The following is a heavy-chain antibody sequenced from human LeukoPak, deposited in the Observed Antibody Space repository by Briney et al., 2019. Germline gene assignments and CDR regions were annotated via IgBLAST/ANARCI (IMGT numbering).Heavy chain of an antibody. D-gene: IGHD5-24*01. J-gene: IGHJ4*02. CDR2: IYYSGRT. CDR1: GGSIDSSSHY. V-gene: IGHV4-39*01. Sequence: PSETLSLTCTVSGGSIDSSSHYWGWIRQPPGKGLEWIGSIYYSGRTNYNPSLKSRVTISIDTSKKQFSLKLNYVTAADTAVYFCARQSSGDGDNYLFDYWGQGTLVTVSS. CDR3: ARQSSGDGDNYLFDY.